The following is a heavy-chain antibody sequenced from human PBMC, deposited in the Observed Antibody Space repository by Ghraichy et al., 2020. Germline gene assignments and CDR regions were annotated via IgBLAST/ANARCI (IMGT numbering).Heavy chain of an antibody. D-gene: IGHD5-18*01. Sequence: SETLSLTCTVSGGSISGGDYYWSWIRQPPGKGLEWVGYIYYSGSTYYSPSLKSRVLVSLDMSKNQFSLNVHSVTAADTAVYFWARGVDPGMAYYFDSWGQGTLVTVSS. CDR3: ARGVDPGMAYYFDS. V-gene: IGHV4-30-4*01. CDR1: GGSISGGDYY. J-gene: IGHJ4*02. CDR2: IYYSGST.